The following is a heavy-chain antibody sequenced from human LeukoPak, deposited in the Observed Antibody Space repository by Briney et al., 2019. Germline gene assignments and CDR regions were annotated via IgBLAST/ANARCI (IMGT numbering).Heavy chain of an antibody. D-gene: IGHD5-24*01. CDR2: IYSGGST. CDR1: GFTVSSNY. V-gene: IGHV3-53*01. Sequence: HSGGSLRLSCAASGFTVSSNYMSWVRQAPGKGLEWVSVIYSGGSTYYADSVKGRFTISRDNAKNSLYLQMNSLRAEDTAVYYCARDWMATIIVHYGMDVWGQGTTVTVSS. CDR3: ARDWMATIIVHYGMDV. J-gene: IGHJ6*02.